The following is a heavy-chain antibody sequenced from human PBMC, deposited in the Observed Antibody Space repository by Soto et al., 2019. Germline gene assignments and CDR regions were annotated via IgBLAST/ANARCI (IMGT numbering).Heavy chain of an antibody. D-gene: IGHD6-13*01. CDR3: ARLPLAAAYSDAKT. CDR1: GCNFINYG. CDR2: IDPSDSYI. Sequence: GLSMRISYTVSGCNFINYGRSRVSKMLGKGLVWMGRIDPSDSYINDSPSFQGHVTTSADKSISTAYLQWSSLKASDSAMYYRARLPLAAAYSDAKTWGQGTLVTVSS. J-gene: IGHJ5*02. V-gene: IGHV5-10-1*01.